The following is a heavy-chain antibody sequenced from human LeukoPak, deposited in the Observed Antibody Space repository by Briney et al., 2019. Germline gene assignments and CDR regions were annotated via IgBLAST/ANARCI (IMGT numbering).Heavy chain of an antibody. D-gene: IGHD2-2*01. CDR1: GFTFSSYW. V-gene: IGHV3-7*01. J-gene: IGHJ4*02. Sequence: GGSLRLSCAASGFTFSSYWMSWVRQAPGKGLEWVANIKQDGSEKYYVDSVKGRFTISRDNAKNSLYLKMNSLRAEDTAVYYCARAGDVVLVTTNPFDSWGQGTLVTVSS. CDR2: IKQDGSEK. CDR3: ARAGDVVLVTTNPFDS.